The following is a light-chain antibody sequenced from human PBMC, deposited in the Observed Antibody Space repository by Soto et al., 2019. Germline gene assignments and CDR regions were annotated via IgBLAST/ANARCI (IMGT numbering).Light chain of an antibody. J-gene: IGKJ1*01. V-gene: IGKV1-5*01. CDR3: QQYNSYSGT. Sequence: DIQVTQSPSTLSASVGDIVTITCRASQSISRWLAWNQQKPGKAPKILIYDASSLESGVPSRFSGSGSGTEFTLTISSLQPDDFATYYGQQYNSYSGTFGQGTKVEIK. CDR1: QSISRW. CDR2: DAS.